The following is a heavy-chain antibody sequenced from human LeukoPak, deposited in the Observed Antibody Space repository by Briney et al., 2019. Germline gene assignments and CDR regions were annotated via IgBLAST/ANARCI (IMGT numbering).Heavy chain of an antibody. D-gene: IGHD2-2*01. J-gene: IGHJ4*02. V-gene: IGHV4-30-2*01. CDR3: ARSSTSYYDRSPFDY. CDR1: GGSISSGGYY. CDR2: IYHSGST. Sequence: SQTLSLTCTVSGGSISSGGYYWRWIRQPPGKGLEWIGYIYHSGSTYYNPSLKSRVTISVDRSKNQFSLKLSSVTAADTAVYYCARSSTSYYDRSPFDYWGQGTLVTVSS.